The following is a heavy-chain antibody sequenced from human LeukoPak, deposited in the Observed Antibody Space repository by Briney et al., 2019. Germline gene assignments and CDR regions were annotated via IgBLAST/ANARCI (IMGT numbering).Heavy chain of an antibody. J-gene: IGHJ4*02. Sequence: GASVKVSRKASGYTFTDYYMHWVRQAPGQGFEWMGWINPSDGDTNYAQKFQGRVTMTRDTSISTAHMEVSRLRSDDTAVYYCARANFLYCSSSTCLFDYWGQGTLVTVSS. V-gene: IGHV1-2*02. D-gene: IGHD2-2*01. CDR3: ARANFLYCSSSTCLFDY. CDR2: INPSDGDT. CDR1: GYTFTDYY.